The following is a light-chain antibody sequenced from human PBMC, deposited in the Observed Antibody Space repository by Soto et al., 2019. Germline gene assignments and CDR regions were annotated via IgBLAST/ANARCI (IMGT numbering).Light chain of an antibody. CDR1: SSGVGGYNY. J-gene: IGLJ1*01. V-gene: IGLV2-14*01. CDR3: SSYSTISTYV. CDR2: DVR. Sequence: QSVLTQPASVSGSPGQSITISCTGTSSGVGGYNYVSWYQQHPGKAPKLMIYDVRNRPSGVSNRFSGSKSVNTASLTISGLQAEFEADYYCSSYSTISTYVFGTGTKVTVL.